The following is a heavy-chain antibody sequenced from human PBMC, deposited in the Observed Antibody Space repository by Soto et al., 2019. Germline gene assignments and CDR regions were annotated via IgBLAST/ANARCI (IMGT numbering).Heavy chain of an antibody. J-gene: IGHJ4*02. Sequence: SETLSLTCTVSGGSISSGDYYWSWIRQPPGKGLEWIGNIYYSGSTYYNPSLKSRVTISVDTSKNQFSLKLCSVTAADTALYYFARVSYYYDSRGYYHYWGQGTLVTVSS. CDR3: ARVSYYYDSRGYYHY. V-gene: IGHV4-30-4*01. CDR2: IYYSGST. CDR1: GGSISSGDYY. D-gene: IGHD3-22*01.